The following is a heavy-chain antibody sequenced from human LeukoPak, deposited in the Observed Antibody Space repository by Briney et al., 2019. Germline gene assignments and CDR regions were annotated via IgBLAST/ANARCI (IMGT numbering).Heavy chain of an antibody. V-gene: IGHV3-21*01. CDR3: ARVRGDYGFLSDY. CDR2: ISSSSSYI. CDR1: GFTFSSYS. Sequence: PGGPLRLSCAASGFTFSSYSTNWVRQAPGKGLEWVSSISSSSSYIYYADSVKGRFTISRDNAKNSLYLQMNSLRAEDTAVYYCARVRGDYGFLSDYWGQGTLVTVSS. J-gene: IGHJ4*02. D-gene: IGHD3-3*01.